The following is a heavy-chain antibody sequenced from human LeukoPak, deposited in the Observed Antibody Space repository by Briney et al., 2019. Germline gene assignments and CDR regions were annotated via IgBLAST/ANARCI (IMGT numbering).Heavy chain of an antibody. CDR3: ARLRRRMYSSPFGEYFDY. CDR2: IYYSGST. D-gene: IGHD6-13*01. J-gene: IGHJ4*02. V-gene: IGHV4-39*07. CDR1: GGSICSSSYY. Sequence: PSETLSLTCTVSGGSICSSSYYWGGIRQPPGKGLEWIGSIYYSGSTYYNPSLKSRVTISVDTSKNQFSLKLSSVTAADTAVYYCARLRRRMYSSPFGEYFDYWGQGTLVTVSS.